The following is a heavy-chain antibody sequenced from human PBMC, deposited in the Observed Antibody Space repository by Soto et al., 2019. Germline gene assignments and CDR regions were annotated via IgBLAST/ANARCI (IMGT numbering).Heavy chain of an antibody. Sequence: PSETLSLTCAVYGGSFSGYYWSWIRQPPGKGLEWIGEINHSGSTNYNPSLKSRVTISVDTSKNQFSLKLSSVTAADTAVYYCARDKQLVRRGYYYYYGMDVWGQGTTVNVSS. CDR3: ARDKQLVRRGYYYYYGMDV. CDR2: INHSGST. D-gene: IGHD6-6*01. V-gene: IGHV4-34*01. J-gene: IGHJ6*02. CDR1: GGSFSGYY.